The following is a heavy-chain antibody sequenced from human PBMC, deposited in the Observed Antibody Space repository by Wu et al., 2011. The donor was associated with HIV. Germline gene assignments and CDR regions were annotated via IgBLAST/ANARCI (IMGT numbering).Heavy chain of an antibody. V-gene: IGHV1-18*01. CDR3: ARDRALRSGSYYYYYGMDV. CDR2: ISADTGNT. D-gene: IGHD3-10*01. Sequence: QVQLVQSGAEMKKPGASVKVSCKASGYIFTNYGISWVRQAPGQGLEWMGWISADTGNTNYAQRFQGRLTMTTDTSTSTAYMELRSLRSNDTAVYYCARDRALRSGSYYYYYGMDVWGQGTTVTVSS. J-gene: IGHJ6*02. CDR1: GYIFTNYG.